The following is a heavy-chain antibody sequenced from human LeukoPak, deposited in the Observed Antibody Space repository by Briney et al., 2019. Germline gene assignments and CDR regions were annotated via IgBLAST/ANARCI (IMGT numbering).Heavy chain of an antibody. CDR2: IGSSSSYI. V-gene: IGHV3-21*01. Sequence: GGSLRLSCAASGFTFSSYSMNWVRQAPGKGLEWVSSIGSSSSYIYYADSVKGRFTISRDNAKNSLYLQMNSLRAEDTAVYYCASGEMGVFDYWGQGTLVTVSS. CDR3: ASGEMGVFDY. D-gene: IGHD5-24*01. J-gene: IGHJ4*02. CDR1: GFTFSSYS.